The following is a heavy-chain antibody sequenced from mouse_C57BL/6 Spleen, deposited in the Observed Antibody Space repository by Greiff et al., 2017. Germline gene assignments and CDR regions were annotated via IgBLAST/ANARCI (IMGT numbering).Heavy chain of an antibody. J-gene: IGHJ1*03. D-gene: IGHD1-1*01. Sequence: VQLQQSGAELVRPGASVTLSCKASGYTFTDYEMHWVKQTPVHGLEWIGAIDPETGGTAYNQKFKGKAILTADKSSSTAYMELRSLTSEDSAVYYCTWAGSSYRYFDVWGTGTTVTVSS. CDR1: GYTFTDYE. CDR2: IDPETGGT. V-gene: IGHV1-15*01. CDR3: TWAGSSYRYFDV.